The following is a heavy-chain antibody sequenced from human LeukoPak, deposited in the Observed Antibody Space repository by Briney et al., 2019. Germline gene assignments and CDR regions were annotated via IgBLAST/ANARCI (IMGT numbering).Heavy chain of an antibody. Sequence: ASVKVSCKASGYTFTSHDINWVRQATGQGLEWMGWMSPNSGDTGYAQKFQGRVTMTSDSSISTAYMKLSSLRSEDTAIYYCVRTPPNWGFDYWGQGTLVTVS. CDR1: GYTFTSHD. V-gene: IGHV1-8*01. CDR3: VRTPPNWGFDY. D-gene: IGHD7-27*01. CDR2: MSPNSGDT. J-gene: IGHJ4*02.